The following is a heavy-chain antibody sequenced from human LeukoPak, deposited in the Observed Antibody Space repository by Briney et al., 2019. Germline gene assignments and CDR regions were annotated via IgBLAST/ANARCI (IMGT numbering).Heavy chain of an antibody. D-gene: IGHD2-2*01. V-gene: IGHV3-74*01. CDR1: GFTFSNYR. CDR2: INSDGSST. CDR3: ARVPKGSHVVVPATLEASWYFDL. Sequence: GGSLRLSCAASGFTFSNYRMHWVRQAPGKGLVWVSRINSDGSSTTYADSVKGRFTISRDNAKNSLYLQMNSLRAGDTAFYYCARVPKGSHVVVPATLEASWYFDLWGRGTLVTVSS. J-gene: IGHJ2*01.